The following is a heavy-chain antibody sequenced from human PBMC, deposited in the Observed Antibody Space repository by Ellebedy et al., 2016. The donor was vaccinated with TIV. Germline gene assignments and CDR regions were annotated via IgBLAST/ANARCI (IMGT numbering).Heavy chain of an antibody. J-gene: IGHJ4*02. CDR3: ASSVGYDFWSGPSLLDS. CDR1: GFTFSSYW. CDR2: NNGDGSIT. Sequence: GESLKISXAASGFTFSSYWMHWVRQAPGKGLVWVSRNNGDGSITTYADSVKGRFTISRDNAKNTLYLQMNSLRAEDTAVYYCASSVGYDFWSGPSLLDSWGQGTLVTVSS. V-gene: IGHV3-74*01. D-gene: IGHD3-3*01.